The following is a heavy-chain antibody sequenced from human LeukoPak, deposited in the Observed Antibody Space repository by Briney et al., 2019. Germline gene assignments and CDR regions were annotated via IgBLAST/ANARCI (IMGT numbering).Heavy chain of an antibody. CDR3: AREASAGGDDY. V-gene: IGHV3-53*01. Sequence: PGGSLRLSCAASGFTVSSNYMSWVRQAPGKGLEWVSVIYSGGSTYYADSVKGRFTISRDNSKNTLYLQMNSLRAEDTAVYCCAREASAGGDDYWGQGTLVTVSS. CDR1: GFTVSSNY. J-gene: IGHJ4*02. CDR2: IYSGGST. D-gene: IGHD6-13*01.